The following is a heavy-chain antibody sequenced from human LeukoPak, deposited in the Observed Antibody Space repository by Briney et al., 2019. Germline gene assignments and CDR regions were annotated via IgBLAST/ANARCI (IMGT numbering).Heavy chain of an antibody. CDR1: GGSISSYY. D-gene: IGHD3-22*01. Sequence: SETLSLTCTVSGGSISSYYWSWIRQPPGKGLEWIGYIYYSGSTNYNPSLKSRVTISVDTSKNQFSLKLSSVTAADTAVYYCARGRAFSPPGGGLTLPESYYDSSGYYYVHAFDIWGQGTMVTVSS. J-gene: IGHJ3*02. V-gene: IGHV4-59*12. CDR3: ARGRAFSPPGGGLTLPESYYDSSGYYYVHAFDI. CDR2: IYYSGST.